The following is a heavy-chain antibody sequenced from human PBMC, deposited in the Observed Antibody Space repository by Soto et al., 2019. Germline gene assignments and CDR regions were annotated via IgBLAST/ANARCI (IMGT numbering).Heavy chain of an antibody. CDR3: AKGAIAVVITAAFDI. Sequence: ESGGGLVQPGRSLRLSCAASGFTFDDYAMHWVRQAPGKGLEWVSGISWNSGSIGYADSVKGRFTISRDNAKNSLYLQMNSLRADDTAVYYCAKGAIAVVITAAFDIWGQGAMVTVSS. D-gene: IGHD3-22*01. CDR2: ISWNSGSI. V-gene: IGHV3-9*01. CDR1: GFTFDDYA. J-gene: IGHJ3*02.